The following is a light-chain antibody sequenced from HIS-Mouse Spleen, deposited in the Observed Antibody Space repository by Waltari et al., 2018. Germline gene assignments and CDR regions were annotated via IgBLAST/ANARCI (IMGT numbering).Light chain of an antibody. J-gene: IGKJ4*01. CDR1: QDISNY. Sequence: DIQMTQSPSSLSASVGDQGTITCQASQDISNYLNLYQQKPGKAPKLLIYDASNLETGVPSRFSGSGSGTDFTFTISSLQPEDIATYYCQQYDNIPLTFGGGTKVEIK. V-gene: IGKV1-33*01. CDR2: DAS. CDR3: QQYDNIPLT.